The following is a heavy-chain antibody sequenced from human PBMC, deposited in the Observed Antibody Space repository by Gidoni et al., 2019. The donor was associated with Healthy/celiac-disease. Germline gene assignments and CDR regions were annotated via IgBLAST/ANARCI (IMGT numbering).Heavy chain of an antibody. Sequence: QVQLVQSGAEVKKPGASVKVSCKASGYTFTGYYMHWVRQAPGQGLEWMGWINPNSGGTNYAQKFQGRVTMTRDTSISTAYMELSRLRSDDTAVYYCARDRGIAVASFDAFDIWGQGTMVTVSS. CDR1: GYTFTGYY. V-gene: IGHV1-2*02. CDR3: ARDRGIAVASFDAFDI. D-gene: IGHD6-19*01. J-gene: IGHJ3*02. CDR2: INPNSGGT.